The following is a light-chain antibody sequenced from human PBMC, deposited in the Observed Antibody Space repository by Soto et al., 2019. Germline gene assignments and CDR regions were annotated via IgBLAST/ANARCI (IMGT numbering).Light chain of an antibody. CDR1: SSDVGGYNY. CDR2: DVS. V-gene: IGLV2-14*01. Sequence: QSVLTQPASVSGSPGQSITISCTGTSSDVGGYNYVSWYQQHPGKAPKLMIYDVSNRPSGVSNRFSGSKSGNTASLTISGLQAEDEADYYCRSYTSSRTTVFGSGTKVTV. CDR3: RSYTSSRTTV. J-gene: IGLJ1*01.